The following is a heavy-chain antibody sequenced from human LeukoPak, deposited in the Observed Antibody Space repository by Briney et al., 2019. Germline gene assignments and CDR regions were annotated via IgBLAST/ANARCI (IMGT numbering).Heavy chain of an antibody. CDR2: INTNTGNP. CDR1: GGTFSSYA. Sequence: ASVKVSCKASGGTFSSYAISWVRQAPGQGLEWMGWINTNTGNPTYAQGFTGRFVFSLDTSVSTAYLQISSLKAEDTAVYYCARLVPAANLRWFDPWGQGTLVTVSS. V-gene: IGHV7-4-1*02. J-gene: IGHJ5*02. D-gene: IGHD2-2*01. CDR3: ARLVPAANLRWFDP.